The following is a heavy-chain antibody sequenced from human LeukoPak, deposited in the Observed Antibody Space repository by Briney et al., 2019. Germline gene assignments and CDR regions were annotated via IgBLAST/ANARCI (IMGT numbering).Heavy chain of an antibody. D-gene: IGHD6-19*01. J-gene: IGHJ4*02. CDR2: INHSGTT. Sequence: PSETLSLTCAVYGGSFSGYYWNWIRQSPGKGLEWIEEINHSGTTSYNPSLKSRVTISVDTSKSQFSLKLSSVTAADTTVYYCARGFGSGWSTLFDYWGQGTLVTVSS. CDR3: ARGFGSGWSTLFDY. CDR1: GGSFSGYY. V-gene: IGHV4-34*01.